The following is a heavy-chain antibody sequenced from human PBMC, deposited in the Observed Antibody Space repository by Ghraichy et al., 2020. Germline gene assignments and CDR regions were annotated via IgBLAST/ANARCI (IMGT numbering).Heavy chain of an antibody. J-gene: IGHJ6*03. CDR1: GGSFSGYY. D-gene: IGHD6-6*01. V-gene: IGHV4-34*01. CDR2: INHSGST. CDR3: ARGGIRIAARPLPYYYYMDV. Sequence: SETLSLTCAVYGGSFSGYYWSWIRQPPGKGLEWIGEINHSGSTNYNPSLKSRVTISVDTSKNQFSLKLSSVTAADTAVYYCARGGIRIAARPLPYYYYMDVWGKGTTVTVSS.